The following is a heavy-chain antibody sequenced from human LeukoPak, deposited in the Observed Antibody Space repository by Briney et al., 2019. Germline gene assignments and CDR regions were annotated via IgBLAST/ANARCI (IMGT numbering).Heavy chain of an antibody. CDR2: IYYSGST. D-gene: IGHD2-2*01. V-gene: IGHV4-39*07. Sequence: MPSETLSLTCTVSGGSISSSSYYWGWIRQPPGKGLEWIGSIYYSGSTYYNPSLKSRVTISVDTSKNQFSLKLSSVTAADTAVYFCARDEGSSYPFDYWGQGTLVTVSS. J-gene: IGHJ4*02. CDR1: GGSISSSSYY. CDR3: ARDEGSSYPFDY.